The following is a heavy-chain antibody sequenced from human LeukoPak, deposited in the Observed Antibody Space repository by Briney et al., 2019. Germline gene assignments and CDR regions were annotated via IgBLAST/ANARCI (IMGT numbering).Heavy chain of an antibody. CDR2: IIPIFGTA. Sequence: GASVKVSCKASGGTFSSYAISWVRQAPGQGLEWMGGIIPIFGTANYAQKFQGRVTITADESTSTAYMELSSLRSEDTAVYYCARDLGYYYGSGSYYNPNNWFDPWGQGTLVTVSS. CDR3: ARDLGYYYGSGSYYNPNNWFDP. CDR1: GGTFSSYA. J-gene: IGHJ5*02. V-gene: IGHV1-69*13. D-gene: IGHD3-10*01.